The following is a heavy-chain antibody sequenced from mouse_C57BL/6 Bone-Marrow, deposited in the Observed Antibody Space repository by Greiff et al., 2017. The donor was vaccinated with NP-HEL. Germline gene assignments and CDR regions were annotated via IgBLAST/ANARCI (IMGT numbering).Heavy chain of an antibody. D-gene: IGHD2-1*01. Sequence: EVQLQQSGAELVRPGASVKLSCTASGFNIKDDYMHWVKQRPEQGLEWIGWIDPENGDTEYASKFQGKATITAEPSSNTAYLQRSSLTSEDTAVYYCTPSTYGNAMDYWGQGTSVTVSS. V-gene: IGHV14-4*01. CDR3: TPSTYGNAMDY. CDR2: IDPENGDT. J-gene: IGHJ4*01. CDR1: GFNIKDDY.